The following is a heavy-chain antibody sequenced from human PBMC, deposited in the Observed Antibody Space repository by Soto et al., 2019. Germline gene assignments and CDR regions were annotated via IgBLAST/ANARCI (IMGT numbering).Heavy chain of an antibody. D-gene: IGHD3-10*01. CDR3: ARGLQLLWFGEYPYYYYGMDV. V-gene: IGHV4-34*01. CDR1: GGSFSGYY. CDR2: INHSGST. Sequence: SETLSLTCAVYGGSFSGYYWSWIRQPPGKGLEWIGEINHSGSTNYNPSLKSRVTISVDTSKNQFSLKLSSVTAADTAVYYCARGLQLLWFGEYPYYYYGMDVWGQGTTVTVSS. J-gene: IGHJ6*02.